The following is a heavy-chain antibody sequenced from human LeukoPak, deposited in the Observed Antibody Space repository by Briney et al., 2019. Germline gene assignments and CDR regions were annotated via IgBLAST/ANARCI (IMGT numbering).Heavy chain of an antibody. V-gene: IGHV3-7*01. CDR2: MNQGGSER. CDR3: ARDHPVAGLLFDC. D-gene: IGHD6-19*01. Sequence: GGSLRLSCAASGFTFDNFWMNWVRQAPGKGLEWVASMNQGGSERYYLDSVKGRFTISRDNAKNSVYLQMNSLRADDTAVYYCARDHPVAGLLFDCWGQGTLVTASS. CDR1: GFTFDNFW. J-gene: IGHJ4*02.